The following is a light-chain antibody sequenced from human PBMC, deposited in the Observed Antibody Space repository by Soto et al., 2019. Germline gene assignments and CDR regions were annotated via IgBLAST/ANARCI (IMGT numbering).Light chain of an antibody. V-gene: IGKV1-33*01. CDR1: QDISNY. CDR3: QQYDSLPIT. Sequence: DIELTQSPTSLPASVGDRVTITCQASQDISNYLNWYQQEPGKAPELLINDASNLEMGVPSRFSGVGSGTDFTFTISSLQPEDIATYFCQQYDSLPITFGQGTRLEIK. CDR2: DAS. J-gene: IGKJ5*01.